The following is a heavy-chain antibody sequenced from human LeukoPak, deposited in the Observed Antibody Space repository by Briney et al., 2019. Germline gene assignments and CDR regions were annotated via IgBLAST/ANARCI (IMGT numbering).Heavy chain of an antibody. Sequence: GGSLRLSCAASAFTFDNYAMNWVRQAPGKGLEWVSHITDSGGSTYYADSVKGRFTISRDNSKNTLYLQMNSLRAEDTAIYYCAKTGGASVVVPAAMDYWGQGTLVTVSS. CDR1: AFTFDNYA. CDR2: ITDSGGST. D-gene: IGHD2-2*01. J-gene: IGHJ4*02. CDR3: AKTGGASVVVPAAMDY. V-gene: IGHV3-23*01.